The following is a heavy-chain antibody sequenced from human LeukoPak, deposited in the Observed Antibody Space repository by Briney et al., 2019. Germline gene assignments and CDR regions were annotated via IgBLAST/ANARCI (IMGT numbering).Heavy chain of an antibody. CDR2: IKSKTDGGTT. V-gene: IGHV3-15*01. CDR1: GFTFSNAW. D-gene: IGHD3-10*01. Sequence: GGSLRLSCAASGFTFSNAWMSWVRQAPGKGLEWVGRIKSKTDGGTTDYAAPVKGRFTISRDDSKNTLYLQMNSLKTEDTAVYYCTTVLYYYGSGGATYYYYGMDVWGKGTTVTVSS. J-gene: IGHJ6*04. CDR3: TTVLYYYGSGGATYYYYGMDV.